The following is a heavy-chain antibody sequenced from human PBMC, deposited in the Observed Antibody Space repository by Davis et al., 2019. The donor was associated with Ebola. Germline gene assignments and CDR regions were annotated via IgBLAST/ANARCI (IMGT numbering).Heavy chain of an antibody. J-gene: IGHJ3*02. V-gene: IGHV4-59*01. CDR2: TYFTGST. D-gene: IGHD3-10*01. Sequence: MPSQTLSPTCTVSAGSITSYYWSWIRQPPGKGLEWIGYTYFTGSTNNNPSLKSRVTISVDTSKNQFSVKLRSVTAADTAVYYCARENSYGLRNAFDIWGRGTMVTVSS. CDR1: AGSITSYY. CDR3: ARENSYGLRNAFDI.